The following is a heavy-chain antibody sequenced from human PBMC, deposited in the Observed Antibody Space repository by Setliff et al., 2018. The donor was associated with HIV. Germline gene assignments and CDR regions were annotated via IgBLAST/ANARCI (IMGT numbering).Heavy chain of an antibody. CDR3: GRGNLVATRVYFFES. D-gene: IGHD5-12*01. V-gene: IGHV1-69*13. J-gene: IGHJ4*02. Sequence: SVKVSCKASGGSFSDTAITWVRQAPGQGLEWMGTIIPISGTSNYAQRLQARVTITADESTSTAYMELSSLISEDTAIYFCGRGNLVATRVYFFESWGQGTLVTVS. CDR2: IIPISGTS. CDR1: GGSFSDTA.